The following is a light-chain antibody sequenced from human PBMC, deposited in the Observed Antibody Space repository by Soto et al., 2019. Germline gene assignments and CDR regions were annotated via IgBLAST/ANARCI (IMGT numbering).Light chain of an antibody. CDR1: QYVRSY. CDR2: EVS. CDR3: QQSYSTPYS. Sequence: DIQMTQSPSSLSASVGDRVTITCRASQYVRSYLNWYQQKPGKAPKLLIYEVSTLQSGVPSSFSGSGSGTDFTLTITSVQPEDSATYYCQQSYSTPYSFGQGTKLEIK. J-gene: IGKJ2*03. V-gene: IGKV1-39*01.